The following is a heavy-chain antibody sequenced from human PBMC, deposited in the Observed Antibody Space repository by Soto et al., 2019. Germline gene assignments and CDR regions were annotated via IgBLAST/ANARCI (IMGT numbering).Heavy chain of an antibody. CDR2: IYQSGFT. V-gene: IGHV4-30-2*01. D-gene: IGHD6-19*01. CDR3: AGMPYTSGLRFDP. CDR1: GDSYSISTYS. J-gene: IGHJ5*02. Sequence: NPSETLSLTCNMSGDSYSISTYSWSWIRQPPGKALQWIGFIYQSGFTYYNPSLASRVSISLDRSNNQCSLKLKSVTVADTAVYFCAGMPYTSGLRFDPWGPGTLVTVS.